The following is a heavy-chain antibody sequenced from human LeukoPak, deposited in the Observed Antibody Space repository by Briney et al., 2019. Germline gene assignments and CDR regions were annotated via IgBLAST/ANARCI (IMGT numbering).Heavy chain of an antibody. J-gene: IGHJ4*02. Sequence: GGSLRLSCAASGFTFSTCSMNWVSQAPGKGLEWVSYINSFSTIIYYADSVKGRFTISRDNAKNSLYLQMNSLRDEDTAVYYCARDRYYGSGSYQNAGGCFESWGQGTLVTVSS. CDR3: ARDRYYGSGSYQNAGGCFES. V-gene: IGHV3-48*02. D-gene: IGHD3-10*01. CDR2: INSFSTII. CDR1: GFTFSTCS.